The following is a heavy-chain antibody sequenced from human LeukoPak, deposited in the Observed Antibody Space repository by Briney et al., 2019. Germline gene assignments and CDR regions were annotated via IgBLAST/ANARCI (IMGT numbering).Heavy chain of an antibody. CDR2: IRYDGSYK. J-gene: IGHJ4*02. D-gene: IGHD4-11*01. V-gene: IGHV3-30*02. CDR1: GFTFSSYG. Sequence: PGGSLRLSCAASGFTFSSYGMHWVRQAPGKGLEWVAFIRYDGSYKDYADSVKGRFTISRDNSKNTPYLQMNSLRPEDTAVYYCAKGVSYSKGDYWGQGTLVTVSS. CDR3: AKGVSYSKGDY.